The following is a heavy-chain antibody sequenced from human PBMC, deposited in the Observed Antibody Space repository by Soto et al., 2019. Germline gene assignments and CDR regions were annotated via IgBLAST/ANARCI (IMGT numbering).Heavy chain of an antibody. J-gene: IGHJ6*02. Sequence: ASVKVSCKASGYTFTSYDINWVRQATGQGLEWMGWMNPNSGNTGYAQKFQGRVTMTRNTSISTAYMELSSLRSEDTAVYYCARGRGVRGVISAAYYYGMDVLGQGTTVTVSS. D-gene: IGHD3-10*01. CDR1: GYTFTSYD. CDR2: MNPNSGNT. V-gene: IGHV1-8*01. CDR3: ARGRGVRGVISAAYYYGMDV.